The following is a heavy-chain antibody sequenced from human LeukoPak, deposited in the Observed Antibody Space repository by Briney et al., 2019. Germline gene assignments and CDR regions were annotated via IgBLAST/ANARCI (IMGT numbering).Heavy chain of an antibody. CDR2: IYTSGST. Sequence: SETLSLTCTVSGGSISSYYWSWIRQPAGKGLEWIGRIYTSGSTNYNPSLKSRVTMSVDTSKNQFSLKLSSVTAADTAVYYCARGPMFFGVTYCDYWGQGTLVTVSS. CDR3: ARGPMFFGVTYCDY. D-gene: IGHD3-3*01. CDR1: GGSISSYY. V-gene: IGHV4-4*07. J-gene: IGHJ4*02.